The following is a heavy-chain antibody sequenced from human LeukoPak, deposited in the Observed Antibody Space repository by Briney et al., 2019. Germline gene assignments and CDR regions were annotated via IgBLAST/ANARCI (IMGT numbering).Heavy chain of an antibody. Sequence: SVKVSCKASGYTFTGYYMHWVRQAPGQGLGWMGGIIPIFGTANYAQKFQGRVTITADKSTSTAYMELSSLRSEDTAVYYCARAPSYSSGYHSIDYWGQGTLVTVSS. V-gene: IGHV1-69*06. CDR2: IIPIFGTA. CDR1: GYTFTGYY. D-gene: IGHD3-22*01. CDR3: ARAPSYSSGYHSIDY. J-gene: IGHJ4*02.